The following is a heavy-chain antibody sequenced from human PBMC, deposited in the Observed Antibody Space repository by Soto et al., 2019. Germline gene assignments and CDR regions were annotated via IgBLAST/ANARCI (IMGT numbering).Heavy chain of an antibody. CDR2: ISGSGGST. Sequence: PGGSRRLSCAASGFTFSSYAMSWVRQAPGKGLEWVSAISGSGGSTYYADSVKGRFTISRDNSKNTLYLQMNSLRAEDTAVYYCAKWPHYDILTGYYTRRYYFDYWGQGTLVTVSS. J-gene: IGHJ4*02. D-gene: IGHD3-9*01. V-gene: IGHV3-23*01. CDR1: GFTFSSYA. CDR3: AKWPHYDILTGYYTRRYYFDY.